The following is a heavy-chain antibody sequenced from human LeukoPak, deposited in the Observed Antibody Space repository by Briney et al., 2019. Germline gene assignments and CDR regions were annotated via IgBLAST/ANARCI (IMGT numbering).Heavy chain of an antibody. CDR3: ASGPRPFDY. J-gene: IGHJ4*02. CDR1: GGSISRSSYY. V-gene: IGHV4-39*01. Sequence: SETLSLTCSVSGGSISRSSYYWGWIRQPPGKGLEWIGSIYYSGSTYYNPSLKSRVAISVDTSKNQFSLKLSSVTAADTAVYYCASGPRPFDYWGQGTLVTVSS. CDR2: IYYSGST.